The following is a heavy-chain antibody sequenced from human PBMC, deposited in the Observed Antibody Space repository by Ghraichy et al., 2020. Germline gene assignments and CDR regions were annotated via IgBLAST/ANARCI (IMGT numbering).Heavy chain of an antibody. J-gene: IGHJ6*02. V-gene: IGHV3-30*02. Sequence: GGSLRLSCAASGFTFSSYGMHWVRQAPGKGLEWVAFIRYDGSNKYYADSVKGRFTISRDNSKNTLYLQMNSLRAEDTAVYYCAKDTKYQLLFVDNYYGMDVWGQGTTVTVSS. CDR2: IRYDGSNK. CDR3: AKDTKYQLLFVDNYYGMDV. D-gene: IGHD2-2*01. CDR1: GFTFSSYG.